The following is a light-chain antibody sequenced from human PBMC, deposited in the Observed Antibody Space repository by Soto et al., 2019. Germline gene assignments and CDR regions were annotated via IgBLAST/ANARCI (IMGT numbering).Light chain of an antibody. J-gene: IGKJ2*01. Sequence: EIVLTQSPVTLSLSPGERATLSCRASQRISSNFLAWFQQKPGLPPRLLIYGASTRASGVPDRFSGGGSGTDFALTISRLEPEDFAVYYCQQYGRSPFTFGQGTKLQIK. V-gene: IGKV3-20*01. CDR2: GAS. CDR1: QRISSNF. CDR3: QQYGRSPFT.